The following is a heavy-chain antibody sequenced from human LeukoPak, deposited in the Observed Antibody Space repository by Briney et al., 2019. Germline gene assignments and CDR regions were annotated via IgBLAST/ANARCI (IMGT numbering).Heavy chain of an antibody. V-gene: IGHV5-51*01. J-gene: IGHJ4*02. D-gene: IGHD1-26*01. CDR1: GYSFTIHW. CDR3: ARVYRTTSPPDY. Sequence: GESLQFSSKGSGYSFTIHWIAWLRQMPGKGLEWLGIIYPVDADTRYSPSFQGQVTISADTSISTASLQRSILKPADTASSYCARVYRTTSPPDYSGEGTLVTVSS. CDR2: IYPVDADT.